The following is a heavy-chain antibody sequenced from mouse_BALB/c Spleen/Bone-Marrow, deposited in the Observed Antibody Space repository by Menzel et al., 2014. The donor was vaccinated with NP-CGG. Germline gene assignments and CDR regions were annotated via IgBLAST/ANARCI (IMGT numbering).Heavy chain of an antibody. V-gene: IGHV14-3*02. Sequence: EVQGVESGAELVKPGASVKLSCTASGFNIEDTYMHWVKQRPEQGLEWIERIDPANGNTKYDPKFQGKATITADTSSNTAYLQLSSLTSEDTAVYYCAEITTAAYYVMDYWGQGTSVTVSS. CDR2: IDPANGNT. CDR1: GFNIEDTY. CDR3: AEITTAAYYVMDY. D-gene: IGHD1-2*01. J-gene: IGHJ4*01.